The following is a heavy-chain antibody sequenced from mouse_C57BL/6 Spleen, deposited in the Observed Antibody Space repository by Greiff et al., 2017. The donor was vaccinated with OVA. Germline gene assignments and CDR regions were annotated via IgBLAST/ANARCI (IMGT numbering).Heavy chain of an antibody. V-gene: IGHV1-82*01. CDR1: GYAFSSSW. J-gene: IGHJ2*01. Sequence: VQLQQSGPELVKPGASVKISCKASGYAFSSSWMNWVKQRPGKGLEWIGRIYPGDGDTNYNGKFKGKATLTADKSSSTAYMQLSSLTSEDSAVYFCARGITTVSGDYWGQGTTLTVSS. CDR2: IYPGDGDT. CDR3: ARGITTVSGDY. D-gene: IGHD1-1*01.